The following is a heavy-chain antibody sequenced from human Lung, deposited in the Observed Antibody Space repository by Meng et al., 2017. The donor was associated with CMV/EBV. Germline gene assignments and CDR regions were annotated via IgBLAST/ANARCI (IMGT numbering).Heavy chain of an antibody. D-gene: IGHD2-21*01. Sequence: SXXVSXKTSGGTFSYAFSWVRQAPGQGLEWMGGIVAILGRANYAQKFQGRVTISMDESTSSAYMELSRLESEDTAVYDCAREVGEWPNFYGIDVWGQGTTVTVSS. CDR3: AREVGEWPNFYGIDV. CDR1: GGTFSYA. J-gene: IGHJ6*02. CDR2: IVAILGRA. V-gene: IGHV1-69*05.